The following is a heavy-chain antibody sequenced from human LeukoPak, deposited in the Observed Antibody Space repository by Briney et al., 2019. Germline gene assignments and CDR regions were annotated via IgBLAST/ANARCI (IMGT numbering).Heavy chain of an antibody. J-gene: IGHJ6*03. CDR1: GGSISSSSYY. V-gene: IGHV4-39*07. Sequence: SETPSLTCTVSGGSISSSSYYWGWIRQPPGKGLEWIGSIYYSGSTYYNPSLKSRVTISVDMSKNQFSLKLSSVTAADTAVYYCATLPNYHYYNMDVWGKGTTDTVSS. CDR2: IYYSGST. CDR3: ATLPNYHYYNMDV.